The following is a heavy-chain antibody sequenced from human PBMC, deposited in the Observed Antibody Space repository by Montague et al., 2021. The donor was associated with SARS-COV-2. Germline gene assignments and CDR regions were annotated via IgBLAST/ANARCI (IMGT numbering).Heavy chain of an antibody. CDR3: AREDAGDWYLDL. Sequence: ETLSLTCTVSGGSISSSSYYWGWIRQPPGKGPEWIGSIYYSGTTFYNPSLRSRVTMSVDTSKNQFSLRLSSVTAADTAVFYCAREDAGDWYLDLWGRGTLVTVSS. J-gene: IGHJ2*01. D-gene: IGHD1-1*01. CDR2: IYYSGTT. CDR1: GGSISSSSYY. V-gene: IGHV4-39*02.